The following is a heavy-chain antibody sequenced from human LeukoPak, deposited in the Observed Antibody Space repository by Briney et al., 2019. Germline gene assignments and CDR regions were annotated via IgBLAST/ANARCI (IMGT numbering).Heavy chain of an antibody. CDR1: GYTLTELS. V-gene: IGHV1-24*01. Sequence: ASVKVSCKVSGYTLTELSMHWVRQAPGKGLEWMGGFDPEDGETTYAQKFQGRVTMTEDTSTDTAYMELSSLRSEDTAVYYCATDRVVPDAFDIWGQGTMVTVSS. CDR3: ATDRVVPDAFDI. J-gene: IGHJ3*02. D-gene: IGHD2-15*01. CDR2: FDPEDGET.